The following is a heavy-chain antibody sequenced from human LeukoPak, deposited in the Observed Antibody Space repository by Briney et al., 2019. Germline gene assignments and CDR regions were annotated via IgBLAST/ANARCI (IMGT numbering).Heavy chain of an antibody. D-gene: IGHD5-12*01. CDR2: IYYSGST. CDR1: GGSISSSSYY. J-gene: IGHJ4*02. Sequence: SSETLSLTCTVSGGSISSSSYYWGWIRQPPGKGLEWIGSIYYSGSTYYNPSLKSRVTISVDTSKNQFSLKLSSVTAADTAVYYCARSLIYSGYDYYFDYWGQGTLVTVPS. V-gene: IGHV4-39*01. CDR3: ARSLIYSGYDYYFDY.